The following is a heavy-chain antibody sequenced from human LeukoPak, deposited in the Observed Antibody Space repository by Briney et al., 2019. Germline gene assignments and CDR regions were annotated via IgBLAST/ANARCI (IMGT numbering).Heavy chain of an antibody. CDR3: ARDTAAADLYYYYYMDV. Sequence: GASVKVSCKASGYTFTGYYMHWVRQAPGQGLEWMGWINPNSGGTNYAQKFQGRVTMTRDTSISTAYMELSRLRSDDTAVYYCARDTAAADLYYYYYMDVWGKGTTVTVSS. J-gene: IGHJ6*03. D-gene: IGHD6-13*01. CDR1: GYTFTGYY. CDR2: INPNSGGT. V-gene: IGHV1-2*02.